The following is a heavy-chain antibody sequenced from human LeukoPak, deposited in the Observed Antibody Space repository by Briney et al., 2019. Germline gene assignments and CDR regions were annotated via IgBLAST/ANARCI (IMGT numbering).Heavy chain of an antibody. CDR3: ARVYCTNGVCYYYYGMDV. D-gene: IGHD2-8*01. Sequence: GASVTVSCKASGGTFSSYAISWVRQAPGQGLEWMGGIIPIFGTANYAQKFQGRVTITADESTSTAYMELSSLRSEDTAVYYCARVYCTNGVCYYYYGMDVWGQGTTVTVSS. CDR1: GGTFSSYA. CDR2: IIPIFGTA. J-gene: IGHJ6*02. V-gene: IGHV1-69*13.